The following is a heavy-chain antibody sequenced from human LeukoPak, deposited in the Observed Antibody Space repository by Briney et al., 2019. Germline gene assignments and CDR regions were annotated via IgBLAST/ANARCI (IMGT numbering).Heavy chain of an antibody. V-gene: IGHV4-59*01. CDR3: ARDVRGFGELYFDY. CDR2: IYYSGST. D-gene: IGHD3-10*01. CDR1: GGSISSYY. Sequence: SETLSLTCTVSGGSISSYYWSWIRQPPGKGLEWIGYIYYSGSTNYNPSLKSRVTISVDTSKNQLSLKLSSVTAADTAVYYCARDVRGFGELYFDYWGQGTLVTVSS. J-gene: IGHJ4*02.